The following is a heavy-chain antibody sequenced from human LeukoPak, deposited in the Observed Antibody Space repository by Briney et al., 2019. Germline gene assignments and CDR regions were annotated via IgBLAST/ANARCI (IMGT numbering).Heavy chain of an antibody. CDR3: ARDYDFWGNNWFDP. Sequence: GGSLRLSCAASGFTFSSYGMHWVRQAPGKGLEWVAVIWYDGSNKYYADSVKGRFTISRDNSKNTLYLQMNSLRAEDTAVYYCARDYDFWGNNWFDPWGQGTLVTVAS. D-gene: IGHD3/OR15-3a*01. CDR1: GFTFSSYG. V-gene: IGHV3-33*01. J-gene: IGHJ5*02. CDR2: IWYDGSNK.